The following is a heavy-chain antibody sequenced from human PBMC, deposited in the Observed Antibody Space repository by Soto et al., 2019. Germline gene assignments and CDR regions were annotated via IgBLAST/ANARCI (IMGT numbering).Heavy chain of an antibody. J-gene: IGHJ6*02. Sequence: GGSLRLSCAASGFTFSRYWMSWVRQAPGKGLEWVANIKQDGGEKYSVDSVKGRFTISRDNAKNLLHLQMNSLRAEDTAVYYCASLSINGDMDVWGQGTTVTVSS. CDR2: IKQDGGEK. CDR1: GFTFSRYW. D-gene: IGHD2-8*01. V-gene: IGHV3-7*01. CDR3: ASLSINGDMDV.